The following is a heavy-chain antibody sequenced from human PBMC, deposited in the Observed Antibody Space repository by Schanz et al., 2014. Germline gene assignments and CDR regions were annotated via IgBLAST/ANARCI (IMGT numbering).Heavy chain of an antibody. CDR3: AKYRGYYRVSGSYRELEY. CDR1: GFTFSSYS. J-gene: IGHJ4*02. CDR2: IWYDGSNK. V-gene: IGHV3-33*06. D-gene: IGHD3-10*01. Sequence: VQLVESGGGLVQPGGSLRLSCTASGFTFSSYSMNWVRQAPGKGLEWVAVIWYDGSNKYYADSVKGRFTISRDNSKNTLYLQMNSLRPEDTAVYYCAKYRGYYRVSGSYRELEYWGQGTLVTVSS.